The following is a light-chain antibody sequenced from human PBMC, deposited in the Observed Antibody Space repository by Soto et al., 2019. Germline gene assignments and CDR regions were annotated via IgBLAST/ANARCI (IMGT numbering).Light chain of an antibody. Sequence: QSVLTQPASVSRSPGQSITISCTGTSSDVGSYNLVSWYKQHPGKAPKLMIYDFTKRPSGLSNRFSGSKSGNTASLTLSGLQAEDEGDYYCCSYAGYSTYVFGTGTKVTVL. V-gene: IGLV2-23*02. CDR1: SSDVGSYNL. J-gene: IGLJ1*01. CDR2: DFT. CDR3: CSYAGYSTYV.